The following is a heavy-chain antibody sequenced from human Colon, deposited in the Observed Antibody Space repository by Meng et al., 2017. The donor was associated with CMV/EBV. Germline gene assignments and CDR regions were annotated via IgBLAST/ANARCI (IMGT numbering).Heavy chain of an antibody. CDR1: GGSISSYY. Sequence: SETLSLTCTVSGGSISSYYWGWVRQPPGKGLEWIGNVYSSGITYYNPSLESRVTISVDTSKNQFSLKLKSVTAADTAVYFCARSPRGSINWFDPWGQGTLVTVSS. CDR2: VYSSGIT. V-gene: IGHV4-4*08. J-gene: IGHJ5*02. D-gene: IGHD2/OR15-2a*01. CDR3: ARSPRGSINWFDP.